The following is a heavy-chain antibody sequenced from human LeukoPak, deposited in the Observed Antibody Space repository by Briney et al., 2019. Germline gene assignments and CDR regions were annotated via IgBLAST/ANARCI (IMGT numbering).Heavy chain of an antibody. Sequence: GGSLRLSCAASGLTFSSYGMSWVRQAPGKGLEWVSAIGGRDGSTYYADSVKGRFTISRDNSKNTLYVQMNSLRAEDTAVYYCAKGHYYGSGSLDYWGQGTLVTVSS. CDR1: GLTFSSYG. CDR2: IGGRDGST. V-gene: IGHV3-23*01. CDR3: AKGHYYGSGSLDY. D-gene: IGHD3-10*01. J-gene: IGHJ4*02.